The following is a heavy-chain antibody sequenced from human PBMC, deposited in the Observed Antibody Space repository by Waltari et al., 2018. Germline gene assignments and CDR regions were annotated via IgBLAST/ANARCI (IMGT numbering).Heavy chain of an antibody. CDR3: TRDLYGSGGDWFDP. D-gene: IGHD3-10*01. Sequence: EERLVESGGGLVKPGGSLRLSCAASGFRFSDYDMNWVRQTPGTGLEWVSAIGGTHSNIFYADSVRGRFTVSRDNAMNSLFLEMKNLRAEDTGLYYCTRDLYGSGGDWFDPWGQGTLVTVSS. CDR2: IGGTHSNI. V-gene: IGHV3-21*04. CDR1: GFRFSDYD. J-gene: IGHJ5*02.